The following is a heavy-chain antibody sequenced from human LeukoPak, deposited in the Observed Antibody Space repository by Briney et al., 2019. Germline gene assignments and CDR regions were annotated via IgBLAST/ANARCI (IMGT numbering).Heavy chain of an antibody. CDR1: GYTFTGYY. D-gene: IGHD5-24*01. CDR3: ASRDGPQGGFDY. CDR2: INPNSGGT. J-gene: IGHJ4*02. Sequence: ASVKVSCKASGYTFTGYYMHSVRQASGQGLEWMGWINPNSGGTDYAQKFQGRVTMTRDTSISTAYMELNRLRSDDTAVYYCASRDGPQGGFDYWGQGTLVTVSS. V-gene: IGHV1-2*02.